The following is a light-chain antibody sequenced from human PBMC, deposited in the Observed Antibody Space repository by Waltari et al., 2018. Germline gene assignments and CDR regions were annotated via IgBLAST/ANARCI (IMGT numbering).Light chain of an antibody. CDR3: QQFYSSPPHMT. V-gene: IGKV3-20*01. Sequence: EIVLTQSPGPLSLSPGERATLSCRASQRVSSIYLAWYQQKPGQAPRLLIYGASNRATGIPDRFSGSGSGTDFTLTISSLEPEDFAVYYCQQFYSSPPHMTFGPGTKVDIK. CDR2: GAS. J-gene: IGKJ3*01. CDR1: QRVSSIY.